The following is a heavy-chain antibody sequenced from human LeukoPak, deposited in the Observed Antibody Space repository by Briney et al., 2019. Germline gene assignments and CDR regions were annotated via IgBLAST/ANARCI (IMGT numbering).Heavy chain of an antibody. D-gene: IGHD3-9*01. J-gene: IGHJ4*02. CDR2: ISAYKGNT. CDR1: GYTFTNYG. Sequence: ASVKVSCKTSGYTFTNYGIGWVRQAPGQGLEGMGWISAYKGNTNYAQKLQGRVTMTTDTSTSTAYMELRSLRSDDTAVYYCARVLPGFDDILTEIDYWGQGTLVAVSS. V-gene: IGHV1-18*01. CDR3: ARVLPGFDDILTEIDY.